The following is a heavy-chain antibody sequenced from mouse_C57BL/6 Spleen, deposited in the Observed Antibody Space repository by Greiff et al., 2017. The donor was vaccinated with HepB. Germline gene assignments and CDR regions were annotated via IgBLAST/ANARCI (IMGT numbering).Heavy chain of an antibody. CDR1: GYTFTSYW. CDR3: ARPGYPGYYAMDY. Sequence: VQLQQSGTELVKPGASVKLSCKASGYTFTSYWMHWVKQRPGQGLEWIGNINPSNGGTNYNEKFKSKATLTVDKSSSTAYMQLSSLTSEDSAVYYCARPGYPGYYAMDYWGQGTSVTVSS. V-gene: IGHV1-53*01. CDR2: INPSNGGT. D-gene: IGHD1-2*01. J-gene: IGHJ4*01.